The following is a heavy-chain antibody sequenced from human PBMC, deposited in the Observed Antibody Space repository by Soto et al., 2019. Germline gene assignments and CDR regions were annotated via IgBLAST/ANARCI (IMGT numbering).Heavy chain of an antibody. CDR1: GFSVSSNY. Sequence: GVSLRLSCASSGFSVSSNYMSRVRQAPGKGLEWVSVIYSGDNTYYADSVKGRFTISRHNSKNTLYLQMDSLRAEDTAVYYCARDPRIAADDHGDYDMDVWGQGT. CDR2: IYSGDNT. D-gene: IGHD6-13*01. V-gene: IGHV3-53*04. J-gene: IGHJ6*02. CDR3: ARDPRIAADDHGDYDMDV.